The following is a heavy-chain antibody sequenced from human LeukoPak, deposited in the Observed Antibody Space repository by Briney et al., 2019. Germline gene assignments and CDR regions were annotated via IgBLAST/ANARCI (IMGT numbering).Heavy chain of an antibody. CDR2: IYTSGSS. J-gene: IGHJ5*02. Sequence: SETLSLTCTVSGDSISSTSYYWSWIRQPAGTGLEWIGRIYTSGSSDYNPSLKSRVTISVDTSKNHFSLKLGSVTAADTAVYYCARGYSGYGTRFDPWGQGTLVTVSS. CDR1: GDSISSTSYY. V-gene: IGHV4-61*02. CDR3: ARGYSGYGTRFDP. D-gene: IGHD5-12*01.